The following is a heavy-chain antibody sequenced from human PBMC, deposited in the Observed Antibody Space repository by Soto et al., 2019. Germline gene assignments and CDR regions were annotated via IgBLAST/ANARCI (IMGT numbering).Heavy chain of an antibody. D-gene: IGHD5-18*01. V-gene: IGHV4-30-4*01. CDR3: ARANSYGPTASDY. CDR1: GGSISSGDYY. CDR2: IYYSGST. J-gene: IGHJ4*02. Sequence: QVQLQESGPGLVKPSQTLSLTCTVSGGSISSGDYYWSWIRQPPGKGLEWIGYIYYSGSTYYNPSLQGRVTISVDPSKNQFSLKLSAVPAADTAVYYCARANSYGPTASDYWGQGTLVTVSS.